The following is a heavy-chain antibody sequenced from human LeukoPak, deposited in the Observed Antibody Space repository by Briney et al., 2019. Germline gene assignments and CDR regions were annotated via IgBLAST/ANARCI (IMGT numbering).Heavy chain of an antibody. CDR2: IIPIFGTA. Sequence: GASVKVSCKASGGTFSSYAISWVRQAPGQGLEWMGGIIPIFGTANYAQKFQGRVTITADESTSTAYMELSSLRSEDTAVYYCARDSARITIFGVSHEGRFDPWGQGTLVTVSS. CDR1: GGTFSSYA. J-gene: IGHJ5*02. D-gene: IGHD3-3*01. V-gene: IGHV1-69*13. CDR3: ARDSARITIFGVSHEGRFDP.